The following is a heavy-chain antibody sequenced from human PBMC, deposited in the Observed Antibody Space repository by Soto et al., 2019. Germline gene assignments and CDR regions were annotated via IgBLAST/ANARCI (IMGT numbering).Heavy chain of an antibody. CDR1: GFTFSSYA. CDR3: AKDPYYYDSSGYPSPFDY. D-gene: IGHD3-22*01. V-gene: IGHV3-23*01. Sequence: GGSLRLSCAASGFTFSSYAMSWVRQAPGKGLEWVSAISGSGGSTYYADSVKGRFTISRDNSKNTLYLQMNSLRAEDTAVYYCAKDPYYYDSSGYPSPFDYWGQGTLVTVSS. CDR2: ISGSGGST. J-gene: IGHJ4*02.